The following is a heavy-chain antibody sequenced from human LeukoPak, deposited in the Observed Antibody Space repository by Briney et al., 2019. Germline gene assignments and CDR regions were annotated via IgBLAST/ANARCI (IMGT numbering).Heavy chain of an antibody. V-gene: IGHV4-39*07. CDR1: GGSFSSSDYY. Sequence: SETLSLTCTVSGGSFSSSDYYWGWIRQPPGKGLEWIGSLYYSGSTYYNPSLKSRVTISVDTSKNQFSLKLSSVTAADTAVYYCARGYCTNAVCSLGLTQAWGQGTLVTVSS. D-gene: IGHD2-8*01. CDR3: ARGYCTNAVCSLGLTQA. J-gene: IGHJ4*02. CDR2: LYYSGST.